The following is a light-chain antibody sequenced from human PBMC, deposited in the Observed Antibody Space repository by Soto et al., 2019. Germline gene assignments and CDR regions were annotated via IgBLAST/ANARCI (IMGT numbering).Light chain of an antibody. J-gene: IGKJ1*01. CDR1: QSISHW. Sequence: DIQMTQFPSTLSASVGDRVTITCRASQSISHWLAWYQQRPGKAPKLLIYKASSLEIDVPSRFSGSRSGTDFTLTISSLQPDDFATYYCQQYNSYPLTFGQGTKVE. V-gene: IGKV1-5*03. CDR2: KAS. CDR3: QQYNSYPLT.